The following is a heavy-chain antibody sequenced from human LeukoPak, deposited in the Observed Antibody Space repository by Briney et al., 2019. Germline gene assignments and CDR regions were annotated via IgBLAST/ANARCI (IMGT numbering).Heavy chain of an antibody. CDR1: GFSFSGFG. CDR3: AKDRVPDSGYDIDY. J-gene: IGHJ4*02. V-gene: IGHV3-23*03. D-gene: IGHD5-12*01. CDR2: IYGGGGVI. Sequence: PGGSLRLSCAASGFSFSGFGMYWVRQAPRKGLGWVAGIYGGGGVIKYADSVKGRFTISRDNSENTLYLQMHSLRVEDTAIYYCAKDRVPDSGYDIDYWGQGTLVTVSS.